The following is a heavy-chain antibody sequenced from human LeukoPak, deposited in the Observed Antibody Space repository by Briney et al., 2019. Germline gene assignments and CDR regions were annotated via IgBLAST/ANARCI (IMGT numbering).Heavy chain of an antibody. D-gene: IGHD2/OR15-2a*01. Sequence: GGSLRLSCAASGFTFSSYWMSWVRQAPGKGLEWVANIKQDGSEKYYVDSVKGRFTISRDNAKNSLYLQMNSLRAEDTAVYYCARVAVIYYYYMEVWGKGTTVTVSS. CDR3: ARVAVIYYYYMEV. V-gene: IGHV3-7*01. CDR1: GFTFSSYW. CDR2: IKQDGSEK. J-gene: IGHJ6*03.